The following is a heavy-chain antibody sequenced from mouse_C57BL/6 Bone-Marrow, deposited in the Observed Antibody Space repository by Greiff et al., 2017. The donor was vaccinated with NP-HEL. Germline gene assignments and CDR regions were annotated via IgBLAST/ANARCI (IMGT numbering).Heavy chain of an antibody. Sequence: EVKVEESGGGLVQPGGSMKLSCVASGFTFSNYWMNWVRQSPEQGLEWVAQIRLKSDNYATHYAESVKGRFTISRDDSKSSVYLQMNNLRAEDTGIYYCTGNDGYPPWFAYWGQGTLVTVSA. CDR1: GFTFSNYW. J-gene: IGHJ3*01. V-gene: IGHV6-3*01. CDR3: TGNDGYPPWFAY. CDR2: IRLKSDNYAT. D-gene: IGHD2-3*01.